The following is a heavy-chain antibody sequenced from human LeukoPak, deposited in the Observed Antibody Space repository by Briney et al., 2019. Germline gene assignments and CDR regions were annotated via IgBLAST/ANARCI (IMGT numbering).Heavy chain of an antibody. D-gene: IGHD6-19*01. CDR2: IYYSGST. J-gene: IGHJ4*02. CDR3: ARDRTPQWLVGDY. V-gene: IGHV4-59*12. CDR1: GGSISSYY. Sequence: SETLSLTCTVSGGSISSYYWSWIRQPPGKGLEWIGYIYYSGSTNYNPFLKSRVTISVDTSKNQFSLKLSSVTAADTAVYYCARDRTPQWLVGDYWGQGTLVTVSS.